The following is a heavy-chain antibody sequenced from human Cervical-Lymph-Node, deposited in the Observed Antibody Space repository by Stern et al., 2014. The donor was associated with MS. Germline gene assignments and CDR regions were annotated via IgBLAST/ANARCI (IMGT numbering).Heavy chain of an antibody. D-gene: IGHD5-24*01. V-gene: IGHV3-23*04. CDR1: GFIFSNCA. CDR3: TTWLQAHFDH. J-gene: IGHJ4*02. CDR2: IGLTGGQT. Sequence: EVQLVESGGDLVQPGGSLRLSCAASGFIFSNCAMGWVRQAPGKGLEWVSTIGLTGGQTHYADSVKGRFTISRDDSKDTLYLQIYNLRPEDTASYYCTTWLQAHFDHWGQGTPVTVSS.